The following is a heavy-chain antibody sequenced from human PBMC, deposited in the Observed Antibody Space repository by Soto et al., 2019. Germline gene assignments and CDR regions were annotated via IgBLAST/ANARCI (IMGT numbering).Heavy chain of an antibody. V-gene: IGHV3-21*01. CDR2: ISSNSAYR. J-gene: IGHJ5*02. CDR3: TRDASRDSSARGWFDP. D-gene: IGHD6-13*01. Sequence: PGGSLRLSSEASGFTFRSFTMNWVRQAPGKGLEWVSTISSNSAYRYYTDALRGRFTISRDNAKNSLHLQMNSLRAEDTAVYYCTRDASRDSSARGWFDPWGPGTLVTVSS. CDR1: GFTFRSFT.